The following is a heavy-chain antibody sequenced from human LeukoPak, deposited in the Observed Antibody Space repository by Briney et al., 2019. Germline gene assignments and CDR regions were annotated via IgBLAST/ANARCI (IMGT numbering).Heavy chain of an antibody. V-gene: IGHV3-33*01. CDR2: IWHDGLNK. Sequence: GGPLRLSCAASGFPFSSYGMHWVRQAPGKGLEWVAVIWHDGLNKYYADSVKGRFTISRDNSKDTLYLQMNRLMAEETAVYYCARDRGLYVGYVKGGNYFDYWGQGTLVTVSS. D-gene: IGHD5-12*01. J-gene: IGHJ4*02. CDR3: ARDRGLYVGYVKGGNYFDY. CDR1: GFPFSSYG.